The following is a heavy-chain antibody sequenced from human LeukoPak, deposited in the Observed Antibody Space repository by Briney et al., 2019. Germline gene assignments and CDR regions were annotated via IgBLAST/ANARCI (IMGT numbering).Heavy chain of an antibody. Sequence: SANLFLTCTCIGGYLLLYYRSWLGPPQGHGLDWNGYIYYSGCPNYNLPLKSRGTITVAAYKNQCSLKLTSVTAADRAVYYCATAGYNGGKPFEYWGQGTLVTVSS. CDR1: GGYLLLYY. D-gene: IGHD2-15*01. CDR2: IYYSGCP. J-gene: IGHJ4*02. CDR3: ATAGYNGGKPFEY. V-gene: IGHV4-59*01.